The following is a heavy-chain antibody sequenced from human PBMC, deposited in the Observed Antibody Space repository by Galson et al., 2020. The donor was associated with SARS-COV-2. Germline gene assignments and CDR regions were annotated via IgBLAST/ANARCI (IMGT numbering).Heavy chain of an antibody. V-gene: IGHV4-59*01. CDR1: GGSISGFY. CDR2: IYYRGST. CDR3: ASVPYSSGWTPFDS. J-gene: IGHJ4*02. D-gene: IGHD6-25*01. Sequence: ASETLSLTCTVSGGSISGFYWNWIRQTPGKGLEWLGYIYYRGSTNYSPSLKSRVAISIDASKNQVSLKLSSVTAADTAVYFYASVPYSSGWTPFDSWGQGTLVTVSS.